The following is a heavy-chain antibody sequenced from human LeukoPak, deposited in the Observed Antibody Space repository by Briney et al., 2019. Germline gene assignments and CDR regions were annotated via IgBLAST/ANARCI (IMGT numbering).Heavy chain of an antibody. V-gene: IGHV1-69*01. Sequence: SVKVSCKASRGTFSSYAISWVRQAPGQGLEWMGGIIPIFGTANYAQKFQGRVTITADESTSTAYMELSSLRSEDTAVYYCARDSRYNWNDGWFDPWGQGTLVTVSS. CDR3: ARDSRYNWNDGWFDP. J-gene: IGHJ5*02. D-gene: IGHD1-1*01. CDR1: RGTFSSYA. CDR2: IIPIFGTA.